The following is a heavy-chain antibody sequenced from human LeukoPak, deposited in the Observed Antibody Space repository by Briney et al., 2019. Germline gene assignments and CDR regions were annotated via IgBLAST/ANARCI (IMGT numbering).Heavy chain of an antibody. CDR2: INPNSGAT. V-gene: IGHV1-2*02. D-gene: IGHD1-14*01. CDR1: GYTFTGYH. Sequence: ASVKVSCKASGYTFTGYHMHWVRQAPGQGLEWMAWINPNSGATDYAQKFQGRVTMTRDTSTSTAYMELSRLRSDDTAVYYCARLNGNHFDYWGQGTLVTVSS. CDR3: ARLNGNHFDY. J-gene: IGHJ4*02.